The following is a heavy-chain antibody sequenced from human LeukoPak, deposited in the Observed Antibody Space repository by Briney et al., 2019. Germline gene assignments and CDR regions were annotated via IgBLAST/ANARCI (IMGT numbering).Heavy chain of an antibody. CDR2: ISSRSSYT. V-gene: IGHV3-11*03. J-gene: IGHJ4*02. CDR1: GFSFSDYY. CDR3: ARSGSDSSGWYYFDY. D-gene: IGHD6-19*01. Sequence: GGSLRLSCAASGFSFSDYYMSWIRQAPGKGLEWVSYISSRSSYTNYAESVKGRFTISRDNAKNSLYLQMNSLRAEDTAVYYCARSGSDSSGWYYFDYWGQGTLVTVSS.